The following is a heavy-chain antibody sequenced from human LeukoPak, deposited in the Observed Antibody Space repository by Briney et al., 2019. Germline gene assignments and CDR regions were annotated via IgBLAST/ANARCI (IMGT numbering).Heavy chain of an antibody. V-gene: IGHV1-18*01. CDR2: ISTYNGNT. Sequence: ASVKVSCKASGYAFTSYGISWVRQAPGQGLEWMGWISTYNGNTNYAQKLQGRVTMATDTSTSTAYMELRSLRSDDTAVYYCARDFYSGSYYDYWGQGTLVTVSS. J-gene: IGHJ4*02. CDR3: ARDFYSGSYYDY. CDR1: GYAFTSYG. D-gene: IGHD1-26*01.